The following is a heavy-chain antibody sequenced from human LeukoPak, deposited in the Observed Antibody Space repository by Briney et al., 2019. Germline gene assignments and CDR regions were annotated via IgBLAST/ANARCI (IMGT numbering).Heavy chain of an antibody. D-gene: IGHD4-11*01. CDR1: GFTFSNYW. Sequence: GGSLRLSCAASGFTFSNYWMHWVRQAPGKGLVWVSRVNTDGSITSYADSVKGRFTISRDNAKNTLYLEMNSLRAEDTAVYYCARSYSNHLFGMDVWGQGTTVTVSS. V-gene: IGHV3-74*01. CDR3: ARSYSNHLFGMDV. J-gene: IGHJ6*02. CDR2: VNTDGSIT.